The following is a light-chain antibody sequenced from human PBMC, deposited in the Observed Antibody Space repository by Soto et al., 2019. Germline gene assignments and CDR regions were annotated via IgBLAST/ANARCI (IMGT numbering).Light chain of an antibody. CDR3: QQYYSTLT. J-gene: IGKJ4*01. V-gene: IGKV4-1*01. CDR1: QSVLYSSNNKNY. CDR2: WAS. Sequence: DIVMTQSPDSLAVSLGERATINCKSSQSVLYSSNNKNYLAWYQQKPGQPPKLLIYWASTRESGVPDRFSGSGSGTVFTLTISSLQAEDVAVYYCQQYYSTLTFGGGPKVEIK.